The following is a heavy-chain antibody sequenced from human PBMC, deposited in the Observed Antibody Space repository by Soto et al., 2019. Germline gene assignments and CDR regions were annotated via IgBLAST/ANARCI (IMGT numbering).Heavy chain of an antibody. Sequence: QVQLVQSGAEVKKPGSSVKVSCKTSGVTFNTFAISWVRQAPGQGLEYMGGIIPFLGPANYAQRFQGRVTITADKSTSTAYLELTNLTSEDTAVYYCARAAKRYFDYWGQGTLVTVSS. V-gene: IGHV1-69*06. J-gene: IGHJ4*02. CDR1: GVTFNTFA. CDR2: IIPFLGPA. CDR3: ARAAKRYFDY.